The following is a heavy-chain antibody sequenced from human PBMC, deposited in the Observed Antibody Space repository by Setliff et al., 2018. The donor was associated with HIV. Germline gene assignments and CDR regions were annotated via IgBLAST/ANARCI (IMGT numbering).Heavy chain of an antibody. Sequence: GGSLRLSCAASGFTVYSYYMSWVRQAPGKGLEWVSAISGSGGSTYYADSVKGRFTISSDNSKNTLYLQMNSLRAEDTAVYYCTTVFSEWLFAHGALDYWGQGTLVTVSS. CDR1: GFTVYSYY. D-gene: IGHD3-3*01. CDR3: TTVFSEWLFAHGALDY. CDR2: ISGSGGST. V-gene: IGHV3-23*01. J-gene: IGHJ4*02.